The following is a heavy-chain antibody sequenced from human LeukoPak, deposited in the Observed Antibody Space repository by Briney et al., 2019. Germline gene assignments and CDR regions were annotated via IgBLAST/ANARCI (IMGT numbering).Heavy chain of an antibody. CDR3: ARVAYCGGDCYYFDY. CDR1: GFTFSSYV. CDR2: IWYDGSNK. Sequence: GGSLRLSCAASGFTFSSYVMHWVRQAPGKGLEWVAVIWYDGSNKYYADSVKGRFTISRDNSKNTLYLQMNSLRAEDTAVYYCARVAYCGGDCYYFDYWGQGTLVTVSS. V-gene: IGHV3-33*01. D-gene: IGHD2-21*02. J-gene: IGHJ4*02.